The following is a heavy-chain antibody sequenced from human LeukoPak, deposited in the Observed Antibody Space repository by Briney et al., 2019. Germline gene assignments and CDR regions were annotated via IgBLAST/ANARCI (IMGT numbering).Heavy chain of an antibody. CDR3: AKGSRHFDY. CDR2: ITDSGRKT. J-gene: IGHJ4*02. Sequence: GGSLRLSCAASGLTFSNYAMNWVRQASGRGLEWVSGITDSGRKTYYADSVKGRFSISRDNSKNTVYLQMSDLRAEDTAVYYCAKGSRHFDYWGQGTLVTVSS. V-gene: IGHV3-23*01. CDR1: GLTFSNYA.